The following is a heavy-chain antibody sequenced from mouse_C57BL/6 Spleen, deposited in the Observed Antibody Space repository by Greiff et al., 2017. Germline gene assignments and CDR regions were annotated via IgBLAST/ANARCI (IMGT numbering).Heavy chain of an antibody. CDR3: AREDYYYGSSYVDWYFDV. CDR2: ISYDGSN. J-gene: IGHJ1*03. D-gene: IGHD1-1*01. Sequence: EVKLVESGPGLVKPSQSLSLTCSVTGYSITSGYYWNWIRQFPGNKLEWMGYISYDGSNNYNPSLKNRISITRDTSKNQFFLKLNSVTTEDTATYYCAREDYYYGSSYVDWYFDVWGTGTTVTVSS. V-gene: IGHV3-6*01. CDR1: GYSITSGYY.